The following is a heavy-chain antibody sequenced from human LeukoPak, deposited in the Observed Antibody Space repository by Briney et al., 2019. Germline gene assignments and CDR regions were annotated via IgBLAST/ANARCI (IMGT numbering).Heavy chain of an antibody. Sequence: PSETLSLACTVSGGSISSYYWSWIRQPAGKGLEWIGRIYTSGSTNYNPSLKSRVTMSVDTSKHQFSLKLSSVTAADTAVYYCARLYSGSWVSYFDYWGQGTLVTVSS. D-gene: IGHD1-26*01. J-gene: IGHJ4*02. CDR2: IYTSGST. CDR1: GGSISSYY. CDR3: ARLYSGSWVSYFDY. V-gene: IGHV4-4*07.